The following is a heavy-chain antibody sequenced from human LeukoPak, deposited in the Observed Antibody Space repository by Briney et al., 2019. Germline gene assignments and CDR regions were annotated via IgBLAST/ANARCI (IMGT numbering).Heavy chain of an antibody. D-gene: IGHD1-26*01. J-gene: IGHJ3*02. CDR1: GFTFSSYS. V-gene: IGHV3-21*01. Sequence: PGGSLRLSCAASGFTFSSYSMNWVRQAPGKGLEWVSSISSSSSYIYYADSVKGRFTISRDNAKNSLYLQMNSLRAEDTAVYYCARGPTNLQSEWELLVSAFDIWGQGTMVTVSS. CDR3: ARGPTNLQSEWELLVSAFDI. CDR2: ISSSSSYI.